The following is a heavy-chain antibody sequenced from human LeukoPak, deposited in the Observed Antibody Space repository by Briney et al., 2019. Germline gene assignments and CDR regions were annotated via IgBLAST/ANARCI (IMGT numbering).Heavy chain of an antibody. J-gene: IGHJ4*02. Sequence: PGGSLRLSCVASGISVSGTFMSWIRQAPGKGLEWASTMYSGGATHYADYVKGRFSVSRDNVENTLYLQMDNLRVEDTAVYYCARVVTFELDYWGQGTPVLVSS. V-gene: IGHV3-53*01. CDR3: ARVVTFELDY. CDR1: GISVSGTF. D-gene: IGHD3-10*01. CDR2: MYSGGAT.